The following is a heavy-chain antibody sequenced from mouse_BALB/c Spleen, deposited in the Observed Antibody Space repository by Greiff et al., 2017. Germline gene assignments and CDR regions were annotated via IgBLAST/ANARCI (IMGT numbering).Heavy chain of an antibody. J-gene: IGHJ3*01. CDR3: ARIYYGNYGWFAY. CDR1: GYTFSSYW. CDR2: ILPGSGST. D-gene: IGHD2-1*01. V-gene: IGHV1-9*01. Sequence: QVQLKESGAELMKPGASVKISCKATGYTFSSYWIEWVKQRPGHGLEWIGEILPGSGSTNYNEKFKGKATFTADTSSNTAYMQLSSLTSEDAAVYYCARIYYGNYGWFAYWGQGTLVTVSA.